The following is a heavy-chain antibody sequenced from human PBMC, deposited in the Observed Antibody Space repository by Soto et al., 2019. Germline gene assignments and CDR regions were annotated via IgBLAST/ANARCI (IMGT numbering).Heavy chain of an antibody. CDR3: ARPLIGNTIDL. J-gene: IGHJ3*01. V-gene: IGHV1-46*01. D-gene: IGHD1-7*01. Sequence: SGNVSCNSSVYTFFQYIIHWERQAPGQGLEWIGIINPSRGSATYGPIFQGRVSLTTDMPTRTVYMELSSLRSEDTAIYYCARPLIGNTIDLWGQGTSVTVSS. CDR2: INPSRGSA. CDR1: VYTFFQYI.